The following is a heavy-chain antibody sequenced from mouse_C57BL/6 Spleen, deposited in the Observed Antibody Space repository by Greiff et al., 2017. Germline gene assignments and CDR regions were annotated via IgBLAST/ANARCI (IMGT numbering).Heavy chain of an antibody. D-gene: IGHD1-1*01. Sequence: EVQLQESGPELVKPGASVKISCKASGYSFTDYNMNWVKQSNGKSLEWIGVINPNYGTTSYNQKFKGKATLTVDQSSSTAYMQLNSLTSEDSAFYYCDRGSYYGRSFDYWGQGTTLTVSS. CDR1: GYSFTDYN. CDR3: DRGSYYGRSFDY. J-gene: IGHJ2*01. V-gene: IGHV1-39*01. CDR2: INPNYGTT.